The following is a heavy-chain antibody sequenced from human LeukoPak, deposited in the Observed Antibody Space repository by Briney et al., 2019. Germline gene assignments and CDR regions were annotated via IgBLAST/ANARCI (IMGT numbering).Heavy chain of an antibody. Sequence: GRSLRLSCAASGFTFSSYAMHWVRQAPGKGLEWVAVISYDGSNKYYADSVKGRFTISRDNSKNTPYLQMNSLRAEDTAVYYCAREVSPAAPSPFDYWGQGTLVTVSS. D-gene: IGHD2-2*01. V-gene: IGHV3-30-3*01. CDR1: GFTFSSYA. CDR3: AREVSPAAPSPFDY. CDR2: ISYDGSNK. J-gene: IGHJ4*02.